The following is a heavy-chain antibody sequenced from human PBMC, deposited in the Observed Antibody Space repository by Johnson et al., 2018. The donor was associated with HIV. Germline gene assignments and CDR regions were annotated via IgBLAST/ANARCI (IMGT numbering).Heavy chain of an antibody. CDR1: GFTFSSYA. J-gene: IGHJ3*02. V-gene: IGHV3-48*04. CDR3: ARDRYYNFWSGYYWGHSLGKGFDI. D-gene: IGHD3-3*01. Sequence: EVQLVESGGGVVQPGRSLRLSCAASGFTFSSYAMHWVRQAPGKGLEWVSYISSSGSTIYYADSVKGRFTISRDNAKNSLYLQMNSLRAEDTAVYYCARDRYYNFWSGYYWGHSLGKGFDIWGQGTVVTVSS. CDR2: ISSSGSTI.